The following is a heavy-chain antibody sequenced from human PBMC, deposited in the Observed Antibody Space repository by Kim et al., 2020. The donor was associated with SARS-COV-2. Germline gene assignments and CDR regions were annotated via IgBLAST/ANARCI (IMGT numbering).Heavy chain of an antibody. CDR2: FDPEDGET. J-gene: IGHJ4*02. CDR3: ATDSPAGHPFDY. Sequence: ASVKVSCKVSGYTLTELSMHWVRQAPGKGLEWMGGFDPEDGETIYSQKFQGRVTMTEDTSTDTAYMELSSLRSEDTAVYYCATDSPAGHPFDYWGQGTLVTVSS. CDR1: GYTLTELS. V-gene: IGHV1-24*01. D-gene: IGHD2-2*01.